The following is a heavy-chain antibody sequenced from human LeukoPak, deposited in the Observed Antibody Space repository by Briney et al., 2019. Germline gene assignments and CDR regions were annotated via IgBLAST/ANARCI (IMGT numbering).Heavy chain of an antibody. CDR3: ARGSLVRRVIDYMDV. Sequence: ASVEVSCKASGYTFTGYYMHWVRQAPGQGLECMGWINPNSGGTNYAQKFQGRVTMTRDTSISTAYMELSRLTSDDTAVYYCARGSLVRRVIDYMDVWGKGTTVTISS. CDR2: INPNSGGT. J-gene: IGHJ6*03. V-gene: IGHV1-2*02. CDR1: GYTFTGYY. D-gene: IGHD3-10*01.